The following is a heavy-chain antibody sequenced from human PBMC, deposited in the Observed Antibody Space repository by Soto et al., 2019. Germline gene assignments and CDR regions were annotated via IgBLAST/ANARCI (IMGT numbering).Heavy chain of an antibody. Sequence: QVQLVESGGGVVQPGRSLRLSCAASGLTFSRYAMHWVRQAPGKGLEWVAVIIYDGSNKHYADSVQGRFTISRDNSKNTLYLQMNSLRAEHTAVYYCAAELGNTGYDGHDYWGQGTLVTVSS. V-gene: IGHV3-30*04. CDR2: IIYDGSNK. CDR3: AAELGNTGYDGHDY. J-gene: IGHJ4*02. CDR1: GLTFSRYA. D-gene: IGHD5-12*01.